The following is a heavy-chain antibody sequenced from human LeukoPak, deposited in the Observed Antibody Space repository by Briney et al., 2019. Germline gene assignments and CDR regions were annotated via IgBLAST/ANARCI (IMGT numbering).Heavy chain of an antibody. Sequence: KAGGSLRLSCAASGFTFSNAWMSWVRQAPGKGLEWVVRIKSKVDGGTTDYGAPVEGRFTISRDDSKNMLYLEMNSLKTEDTAVYDCTTAGRDYVWGSYRPFHYWGQGTLVTISS. CDR2: IKSKVDGGTT. V-gene: IGHV3-15*01. CDR3: TTAGRDYVWGSYRPFHY. D-gene: IGHD3-16*02. CDR1: GFTFSNAW. J-gene: IGHJ4*02.